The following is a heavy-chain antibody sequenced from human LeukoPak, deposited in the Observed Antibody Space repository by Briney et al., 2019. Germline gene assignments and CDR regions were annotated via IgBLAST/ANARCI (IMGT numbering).Heavy chain of an antibody. V-gene: IGHV5-51*01. CDR3: ARLTNPGYSSSWYANY. D-gene: IGHD6-13*01. J-gene: IGHJ4*02. Sequence: GESLQISCQGSGYSFTSYWIGWVRQMPGKGLEWMGIIYPGDSDTRYSPSFQGQVTISADKSISTAYLQWSSLKASDTAMYYCARLTNPGYSSSWYANYWGQGTLVTVSS. CDR2: IYPGDSDT. CDR1: GYSFTSYW.